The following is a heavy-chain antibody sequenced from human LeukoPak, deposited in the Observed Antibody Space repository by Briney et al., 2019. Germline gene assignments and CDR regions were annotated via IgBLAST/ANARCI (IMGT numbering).Heavy chain of an antibody. CDR1: GFTFSSYW. D-gene: IGHD3-10*01. Sequence: PGGSLRLSCAASGFTFSSYWMSWVRQAPGKGLEWVANIKQDGSEKYYVDSVKGRFTISRDNAKNSLYLQMNSLRAEDTAVYYCARGWGSGSYPNWFDPWGQGTLVTVSS. J-gene: IGHJ5*02. CDR2: IKQDGSEK. V-gene: IGHV3-7*01. CDR3: ARGWGSGSYPNWFDP.